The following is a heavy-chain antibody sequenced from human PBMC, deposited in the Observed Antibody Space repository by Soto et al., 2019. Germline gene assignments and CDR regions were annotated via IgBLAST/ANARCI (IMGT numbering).Heavy chain of an antibody. D-gene: IGHD6-13*01. V-gene: IGHV3-30*18. J-gene: IGHJ6*02. CDR1: GFTFSSYR. CDR2: ISYDGSNK. Sequence: GGSLRLSCAASGFTFSSYRMHWVRQAPGKGLEWVAVISYDGSNKYYADSVKGRFTISRDNSKNTLYLQMNSLRAEDTAVYYCAKDRRGPSAAGPGVYYYYGMDVWGQGTTVTVSS. CDR3: AKDRRGPSAAGPGVYYYYGMDV.